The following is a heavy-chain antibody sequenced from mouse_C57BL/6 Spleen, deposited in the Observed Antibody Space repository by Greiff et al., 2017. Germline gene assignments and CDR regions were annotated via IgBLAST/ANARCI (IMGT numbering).Heavy chain of an antibody. Sequence: QVQLKESGAELARPGASVKLSCKASGYTFTSYGISWVKQRTGQGLEWIGEIYPRSGNTYYNEKFKGKATLTADKSSSTAYMELRSLTSEDSAVYFCAIITTVVHYYAMDYWGQGTSVTVSS. D-gene: IGHD1-1*01. CDR3: AIITTVVHYYAMDY. CDR2: IYPRSGNT. CDR1: GYTFTSYG. J-gene: IGHJ4*01. V-gene: IGHV1-81*01.